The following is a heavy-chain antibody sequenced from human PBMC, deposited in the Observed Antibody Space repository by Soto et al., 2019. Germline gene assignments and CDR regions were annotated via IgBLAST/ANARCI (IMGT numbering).Heavy chain of an antibody. V-gene: IGHV3-48*01. CDR2: ISSSSSTI. CDR3: ARDLLLSNYYGSVNSYLFDY. D-gene: IGHD3-10*01. Sequence: PGGSLRLSCAASGFTFSGYSMNWVRQAPGKGLEWVSYISSSSSTIYYADSVKGRFTISRDNAKNSLYLQLNSLRAEDTALYYCARDLLLSNYYGSVNSYLFDYWGQGTLVTVSS. J-gene: IGHJ4*02. CDR1: GFTFSGYS.